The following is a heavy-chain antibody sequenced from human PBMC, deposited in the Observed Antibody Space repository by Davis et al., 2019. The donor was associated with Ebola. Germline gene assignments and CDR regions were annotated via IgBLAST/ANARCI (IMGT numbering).Heavy chain of an antibody. V-gene: IGHV1-46*01. CDR2: INPSGGST. J-gene: IGHJ4*02. D-gene: IGHD4-23*01. CDR3: ARDPSYRYDYGGNSVRSDYFDY. CDR1: GYTFTSYY. Sequence: ASVKVSCKASGYTFTSYYMRWVRQAPGQGLEWMGIINPSGGSTSYAQKFQGRVTMTRDTSTSTVYMELSSLRSEDTAVYYCARDPSYRYDYGGNSVRSDYFDYWGQGTLVTVSS.